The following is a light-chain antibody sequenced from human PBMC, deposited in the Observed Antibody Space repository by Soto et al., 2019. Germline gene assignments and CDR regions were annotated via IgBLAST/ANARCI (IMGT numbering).Light chain of an antibody. CDR2: DAS. Sequence: DIQMTQSPSTLSASVGDRVTITCRASENINSWLAWYRQKPGKAPKLLIYDASSLESGVPSRFSGSGSGTEFTLTISSLQPDYFATYYCQQYNSYWTFGQGTKVEIK. J-gene: IGKJ1*01. CDR1: ENINSW. V-gene: IGKV1-5*01. CDR3: QQYNSYWT.